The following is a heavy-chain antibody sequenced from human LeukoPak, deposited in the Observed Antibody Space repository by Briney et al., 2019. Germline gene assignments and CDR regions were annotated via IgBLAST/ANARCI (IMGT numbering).Heavy chain of an antibody. J-gene: IGHJ4*02. CDR3: ARGPRYVWGSYRQYYFDY. CDR2: INHSGST. D-gene: IGHD3-16*02. Sequence: PSETLSLTCAVYGGSFSGYYWSWIHQPPGKGLEWIGEINHSGSTNYNPSLKSRVTISVDTSKNQFSLKLSSVTAADTAVYYCARGPRYVWGSYRQYYFDYWGQGTLVTVSS. CDR1: GGSFSGYY. V-gene: IGHV4-34*01.